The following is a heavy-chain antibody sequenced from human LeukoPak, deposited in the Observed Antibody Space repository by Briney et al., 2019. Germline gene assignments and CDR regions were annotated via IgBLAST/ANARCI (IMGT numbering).Heavy chain of an antibody. Sequence: GGTLRLSCAASGFIFGSYGMSWVRQAPGKGLEWVSGISGSGGGTYYADSVKGRFTISRDNSKNTLYLQMNSLRAEDTAVYYCAKGALYNWNDVWGQGTLVTVSS. CDR1: GFIFGSYG. J-gene: IGHJ4*02. CDR3: AKGALYNWNDV. CDR2: ISGSGGGT. V-gene: IGHV3-23*01. D-gene: IGHD1-20*01.